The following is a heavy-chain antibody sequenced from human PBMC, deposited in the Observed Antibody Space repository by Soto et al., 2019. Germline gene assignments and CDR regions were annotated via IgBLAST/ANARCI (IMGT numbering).Heavy chain of an antibody. CDR3: ERARRYDILTGANWFDP. CDR1: GGSFSGYY. Sequence: PSGTLSLTCAVYGGSFSGYYWSWIRQPPGKGLEWIGEINHSGSTNYNPSLKSRVTISVDTSKNQFSLKLSSVTAADTAVHYCERARRYDILTGANWFDPWGQGTLVTVS. D-gene: IGHD3-9*01. CDR2: INHSGST. V-gene: IGHV4-34*01. J-gene: IGHJ5*02.